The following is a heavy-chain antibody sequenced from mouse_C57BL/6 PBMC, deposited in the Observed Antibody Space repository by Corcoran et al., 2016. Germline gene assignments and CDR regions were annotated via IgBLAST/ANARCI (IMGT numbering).Heavy chain of an antibody. J-gene: IGHJ2*01. CDR2: INTYSGVP. Sequence: QIQLVQSGPELKKPGETVKISCKASGYTFTTYGMSWVKQAPGKGLKWMGWINTYSGVPTYADDFKGRFAFSLETSASTAYLQINNLKNEDTATYFCARIDYDGGDFDYWGQGTTLTVSS. V-gene: IGHV9-3*01. D-gene: IGHD2-4*01. CDR3: ARIDYDGGDFDY. CDR1: GYTFTTYG.